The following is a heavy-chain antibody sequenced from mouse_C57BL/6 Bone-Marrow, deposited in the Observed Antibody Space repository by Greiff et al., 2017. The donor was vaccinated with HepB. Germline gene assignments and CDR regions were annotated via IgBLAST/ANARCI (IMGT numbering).Heavy chain of an antibody. CDR3: TRNYYGSRGYYAMDY. D-gene: IGHD1-1*01. Sequence: QVQLQQSGAELVRPGASVTLSCKASGYTFTDYEMHWVKQTPVHGLEWIGAIDPETGGTAYNQKFKGKAILTADTSSSTAYMVLRSLTSADSAVYYCTRNYYGSRGYYAMDYWGQGTSVTVSS. J-gene: IGHJ4*01. V-gene: IGHV1-15*01. CDR2: IDPETGGT. CDR1: GYTFTDYE.